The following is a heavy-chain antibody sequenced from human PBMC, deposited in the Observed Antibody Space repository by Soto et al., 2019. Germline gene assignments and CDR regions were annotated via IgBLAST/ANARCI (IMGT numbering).Heavy chain of an antibody. Sequence: GGSLRLSCAASGFTFSGYAMTWVRQAPGKGLEWVSGISGSGANIYYADSVKGRFTISRDNSKNTLYLQMNSLRAEDTAVYSCARRTSHGSGSYMYYYYGLDVWGQGTTVTVSS. D-gene: IGHD3-10*01. CDR3: ARRTSHGSGSYMYYYYGLDV. V-gene: IGHV3-23*01. CDR1: GFTFSGYA. CDR2: ISGSGANI. J-gene: IGHJ6*02.